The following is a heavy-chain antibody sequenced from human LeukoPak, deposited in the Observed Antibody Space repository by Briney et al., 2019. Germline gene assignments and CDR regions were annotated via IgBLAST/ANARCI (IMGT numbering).Heavy chain of an antibody. CDR3: ARQYYYDSSGYWSFDP. CDR2: IFYSGST. D-gene: IGHD3-22*01. V-gene: IGHV4-59*08. CDR1: GVSISNYY. Sequence: AETLSLTCTVSGVSISNYYWTWIRQPPGKGLEWIGYIFYSGSTNYNPSLKSRVTISVDTSKNQISLKLSSVTAADTAVYYCARQYYYDSSGYWSFDPWGQGTPVTVSS. J-gene: IGHJ5*02.